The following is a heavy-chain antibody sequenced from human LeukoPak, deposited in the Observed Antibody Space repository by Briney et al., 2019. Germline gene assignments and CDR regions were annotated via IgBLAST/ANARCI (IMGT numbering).Heavy chain of an antibody. CDR1: GFTFSSYW. D-gene: IGHD6-19*01. CDR2: IKQDGSEK. V-gene: IGHV3-7*01. Sequence: GGSLRLSCAASGFTFSSYWMSWVRQAPGKGLEWVANIKQDGSEKYYVVSVKGRFTISRDNAKNSLYLQMNSLRAEDTAVYYCARTLRSSGWYFRYWGQGTLVTVSS. CDR3: ARTLRSSGWYFRY. J-gene: IGHJ4*02.